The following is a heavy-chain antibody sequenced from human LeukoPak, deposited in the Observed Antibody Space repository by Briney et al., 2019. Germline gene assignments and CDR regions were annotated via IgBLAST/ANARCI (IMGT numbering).Heavy chain of an antibody. D-gene: IGHD6-19*01. Sequence: GGSLRLSCAASGFTVSSNYMSWVRQAPGKGLEWVSAIGSGGDTYYPGSVKGRFTISRENAKNSLYLQMNSLRAGDTAVYYCARGLPVAGTIDYWGQGTLVTVSS. J-gene: IGHJ4*02. V-gene: IGHV3-13*01. CDR3: ARGLPVAGTIDY. CDR1: GFTVSSNY. CDR2: IGSGGDT.